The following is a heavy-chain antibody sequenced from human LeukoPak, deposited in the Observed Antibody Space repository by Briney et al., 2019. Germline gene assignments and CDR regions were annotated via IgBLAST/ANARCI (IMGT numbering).Heavy chain of an antibody. CDR3: AREMTKGYLDAFDI. V-gene: IGHV4-39*07. CDR1: GGSISSSYYY. D-gene: IGHD6-13*01. J-gene: IGHJ3*02. CDR2: IYYSGST. Sequence: SETLSLTCTVSGGSISSSYYYWGWIRQPPGKGLEWIASIYYSGSTYYNPSLKSRVTISVDTSKNQFSLKLSSVTAADTAVYYCAREMTKGYLDAFDIWGQGTMVTVSS.